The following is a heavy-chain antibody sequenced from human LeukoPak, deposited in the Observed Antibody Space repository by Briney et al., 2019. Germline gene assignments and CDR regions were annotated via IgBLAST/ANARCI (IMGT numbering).Heavy chain of an antibody. CDR1: GFTFSTFH. CDR2: IKPDGSDK. Sequence: QTGGSLRLSCSASGFTFSTFHMHWVRQAPGKGPEWVANIKPDGSDKYYVNSVKGRFTISRDNAENSLYLQMNSLRAEDTAVYYCAREYNSGPKQTDAFDIWGQGTMVTVSS. CDR3: AREYNSGPKQTDAFDI. J-gene: IGHJ3*02. V-gene: IGHV3-7*03. D-gene: IGHD3-22*01.